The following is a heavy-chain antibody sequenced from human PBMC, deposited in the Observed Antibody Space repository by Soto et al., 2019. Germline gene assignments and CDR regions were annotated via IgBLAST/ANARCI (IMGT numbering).Heavy chain of an antibody. CDR2: IYYSGST. CDR3: ARESFGSGSPSLYGMDV. J-gene: IGHJ6*02. V-gene: IGHV4-30-4*01. D-gene: IGHD3-10*01. CDR1: GGSISSGDYY. Sequence: SETLSLTCTVSGGSISSGDYYWSWIRQPPGKGLEWIGYIYYSGSTYYNPSLKSRVTISVDTSKNQFSLKLSSVTAADTAVYYCARESFGSGSPSLYGMDVWGQGTTVTVSS.